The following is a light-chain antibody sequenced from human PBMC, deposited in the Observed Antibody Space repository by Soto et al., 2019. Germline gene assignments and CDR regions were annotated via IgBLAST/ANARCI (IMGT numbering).Light chain of an antibody. CDR2: KAS. V-gene: IGKV1-5*03. Sequence: DVQMTQSLSTLSASVGDRVTITCRASQSISGWLAWYQQRPGTAPKLMIYKASTLETGVPSRFSGSGSGTEFTLTINNLQPDDFATYYCQQYAGYSRTFGQGTKVDI. J-gene: IGKJ1*01. CDR3: QQYAGYSRT. CDR1: QSISGW.